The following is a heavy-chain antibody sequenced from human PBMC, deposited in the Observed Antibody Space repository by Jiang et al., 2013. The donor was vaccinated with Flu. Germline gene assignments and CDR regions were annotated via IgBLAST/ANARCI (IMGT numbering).Heavy chain of an antibody. CDR1: GGSISSYY. CDR3: AGGTIAVAAKFDY. CDR2: IYYSGST. J-gene: IGHJ4*02. Sequence: TVSGGSISSYYWSWIRQPPGKGLEWIGYIYYSGSTNYNPSLKSRVTISVDTSKNQFSLKLSSVTAADTAVYYCAGGTIAVAAKFDYWGQGTLVTVSS. V-gene: IGHV4-59*01. D-gene: IGHD6-19*01.